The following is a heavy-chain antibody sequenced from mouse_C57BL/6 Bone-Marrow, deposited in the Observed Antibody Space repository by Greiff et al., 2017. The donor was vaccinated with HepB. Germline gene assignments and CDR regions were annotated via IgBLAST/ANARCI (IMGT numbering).Heavy chain of an antibody. CDR2: IDPEDDET. CDR1: GFNIKDYY. V-gene: IGHV14-2*01. Sequence: VQLQQSGAELVKPGASVKLSCTASGFNIKDYYMHWVKQRTEQGLEWIGRIDPEDDETKYAPKFQGKATITADTSSNTAYLQLRSLTSEDTAVYYCARPIWYFDVWGTGTTVTVSS. J-gene: IGHJ1*03. CDR3: ARPIWYFDV.